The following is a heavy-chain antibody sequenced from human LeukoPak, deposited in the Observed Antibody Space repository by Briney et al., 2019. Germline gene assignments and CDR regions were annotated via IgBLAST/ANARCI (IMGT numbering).Heavy chain of an antibody. CDR2: IFYTGTT. Sequence: SETLSLTCTVSGDSISHYYWSWIRQSPEKGLEWIGYIFYTGTTNYNPPLKSRVTISVDTSKNQFSLRLTSVTAADTARYYCARHFIASQSTFDYWGQGTLVTVSS. CDR3: ARHFIASQSTFDY. V-gene: IGHV4-59*08. CDR1: GDSISHYY. J-gene: IGHJ4*02.